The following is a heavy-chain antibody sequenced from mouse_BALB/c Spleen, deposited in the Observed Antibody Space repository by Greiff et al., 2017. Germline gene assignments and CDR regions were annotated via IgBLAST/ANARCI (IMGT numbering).Heavy chain of an antibody. D-gene: IGHD2-4*01. J-gene: IGHJ2*01. CDR1: GYTFTNYW. CDR3: ARRIYYDPLDY. V-gene: IGHV1-63*02. Sequence: VQLQQSGAELVRPGTSVKISCKASGYTFTNYWLGWVKQRPGHGLEWIGDIYPGGGYTNYNEKFKGKATLTADTSSSTAYMQLSSLTSEDSAVYFCARRIYYDPLDYWGQGTTLTVSS. CDR2: IYPGGGYT.